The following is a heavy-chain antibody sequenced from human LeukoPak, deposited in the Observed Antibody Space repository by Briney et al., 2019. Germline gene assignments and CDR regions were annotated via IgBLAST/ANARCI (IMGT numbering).Heavy chain of an antibody. J-gene: IGHJ4*02. D-gene: IGHD3-22*01. V-gene: IGHV1-2*06. Sequence: ASVKVSCKASGYTFTGYYMHWVRQAPGQGLEWMGRINPNSGGTNYAQKFQGRVTMTRDTSISTAYMELSRLRSEDTAVYYCARTLTYYYDSSGYYGEYYFDYWGQGTLVTVSS. CDR2: INPNSGGT. CDR1: GYTFTGYY. CDR3: ARTLTYYYDSSGYYGEYYFDY.